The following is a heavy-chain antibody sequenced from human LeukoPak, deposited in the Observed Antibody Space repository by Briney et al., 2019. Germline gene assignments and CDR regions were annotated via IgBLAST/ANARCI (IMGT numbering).Heavy chain of an antibody. CDR2: IRYDGSNK. CDR1: GFTFSSYG. V-gene: IGHV3-30*02. CDR3: AKDYGGNSGGYYFDY. J-gene: IGHJ4*02. Sequence: GGSLRLSCAASGFTFSSYGMHWVHQAPGKGLEWVAFIRYDGSNKYYADSVKGRFTISRDNSKNTLYLQMNSLRAEDTAVYYCAKDYGGNSGGYYFDYWGQGTLVTVSS. D-gene: IGHD4-23*01.